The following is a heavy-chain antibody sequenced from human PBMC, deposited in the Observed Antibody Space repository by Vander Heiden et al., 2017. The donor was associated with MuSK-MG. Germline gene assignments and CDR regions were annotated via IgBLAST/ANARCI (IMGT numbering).Heavy chain of an antibody. J-gene: IGHJ4*02. Sequence: QVQLVESGGGVVQPGGSLRLSCAASGFTFSSYGMHWVRQAPGKGLEWVAFIRYDGSNKYYADSVKGRFTISRDNSKNTLYLQMNSLRAEDTAVYYCAKDVLDYGDLPLDYWGQGTLVTVSS. D-gene: IGHD4-17*01. V-gene: IGHV3-30*02. CDR2: IRYDGSNK. CDR1: GFTFSSYG. CDR3: AKDVLDYGDLPLDY.